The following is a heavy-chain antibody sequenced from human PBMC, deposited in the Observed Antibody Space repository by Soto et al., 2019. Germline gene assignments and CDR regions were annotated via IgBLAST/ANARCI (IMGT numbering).Heavy chain of an antibody. V-gene: IGHV3-30-3*01. CDR2: ISYDGSNK. CDR1: GFTFSSYA. D-gene: IGHD4-17*01. J-gene: IGHJ4*02. Sequence: QVQLVESGGGVVQPGRSLRLSCAASGFTFSSYAMHWVRQAPGKGLEWVAVISYDGSNKYYADSVKGRFTISRDNSKNKLYLQMNSLRAEDTAVYYCARARDGDPGRCLDYWGQGTLVTVSS. CDR3: ARARDGDPGRCLDY.